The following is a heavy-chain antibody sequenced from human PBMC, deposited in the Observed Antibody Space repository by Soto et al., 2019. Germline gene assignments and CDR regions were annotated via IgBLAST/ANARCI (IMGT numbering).Heavy chain of an antibody. CDR1: GGTFSSYA. Sequence: QVQLVQSGAEVKKPGSSVKVSCKASGGTFSSYAISWVRQAPGQGLEWMGGIIPIFGTANYAQKYQGRVTITAKETTSTAYLELSRLRSEDTAVYYCANSNGSGSYYNANYYYGMYVWGQGTTGTVSS. J-gene: IGHJ6*02. CDR2: IIPIFGTA. V-gene: IGHV1-69*01. CDR3: ANSNGSGSYYNANYYYGMYV. D-gene: IGHD3-10*01.